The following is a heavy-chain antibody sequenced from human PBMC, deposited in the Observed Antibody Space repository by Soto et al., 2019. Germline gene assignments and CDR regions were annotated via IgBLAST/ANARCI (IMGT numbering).Heavy chain of an antibody. Sequence: GGSLRLSCAASELTFSSYGMNWVRQAPGKGLEWVSAISSDGSSTTYADSVKGRFTTSRDNAKNTLYLQMSSLRVEDTAVYYCARGRPYGMDVWGQGTTVTVS. V-gene: IGHV3-74*01. J-gene: IGHJ6*02. CDR3: ARGRPYGMDV. CDR2: ISSDGSST. CDR1: ELTFSSYG.